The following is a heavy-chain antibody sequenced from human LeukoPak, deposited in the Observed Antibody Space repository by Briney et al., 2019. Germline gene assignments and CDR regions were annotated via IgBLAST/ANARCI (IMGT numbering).Heavy chain of an antibody. V-gene: IGHV3-30*03. J-gene: IGHJ4*02. Sequence: GRSQRLSCAASGFTFSSYGMHWVRQAPGKGLEWVAVISYDGSNKYYADSVKGRFTISRDNSKNTLYLQMNSLRADDTAVYYCARKLLEMSTTSRGQGTLVTVSS. D-gene: IGHD5-24*01. CDR1: GFTFSSYG. CDR3: ARKLLEMSTTS. CDR2: ISYDGSNK.